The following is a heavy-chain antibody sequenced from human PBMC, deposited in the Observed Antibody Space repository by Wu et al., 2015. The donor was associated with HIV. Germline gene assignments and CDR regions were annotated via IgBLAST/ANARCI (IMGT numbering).Heavy chain of an antibody. Sequence: QEQLVQSGAEVKKPGASVKVSCKASGYTFTNYYIHWVRQVPGQGLEWMGIINPSGGGPRYAQKFQGRVILTRDTSSNTVNMEMRSLKSDDTAVYYCARGRYSYGYNYYYGMDVWGQGP. V-gene: IGHV1-46*01. CDR2: INPSGGGP. CDR3: ARGRYSYGYNYYYGMDV. J-gene: IGHJ6*02. CDR1: GYTFTNYY. D-gene: IGHD5-18*01.